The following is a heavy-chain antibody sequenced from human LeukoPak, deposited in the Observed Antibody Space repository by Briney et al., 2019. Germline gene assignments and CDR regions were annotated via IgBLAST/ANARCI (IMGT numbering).Heavy chain of an antibody. V-gene: IGHV3-66*01. CDR3: AKDFVPSYGYDRIDYYFDY. CDR2: IYSGGST. Sequence: GGSLRLSCAASGFTVSSNYMSWVRQAPGKGLEWVSVIYSGGSTYYADSVKGRFSISRDNSKNTLYLQMNSLRAEDTAVYYCAKDFVPSYGYDRIDYYFDYWGQGTLVTVSS. CDR1: GFTVSSNY. D-gene: IGHD5-18*01. J-gene: IGHJ4*02.